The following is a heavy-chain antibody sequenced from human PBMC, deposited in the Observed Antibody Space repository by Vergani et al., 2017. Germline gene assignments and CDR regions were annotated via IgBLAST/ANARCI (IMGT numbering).Heavy chain of an antibody. V-gene: IGHV3-53*04. CDR3: AREQEYPYWEFDL. CDR1: GFTVSSNY. J-gene: IGHJ2*01. Sequence: EVQLVESGGGLVQPGGSLRLSCAASGFTVSSNYMSWVRQAPGKGLEWVSVIYSGGSTYYADSVKGRFTITRHNSKNTLYLKMKSLGAEDTAVYYCAREQEYPYWEFDLWGRGTLVTVSS. D-gene: IGHD2/OR15-2a*01. CDR2: IYSGGST.